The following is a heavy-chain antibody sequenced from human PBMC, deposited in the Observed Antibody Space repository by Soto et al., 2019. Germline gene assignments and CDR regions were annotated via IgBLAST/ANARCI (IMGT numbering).Heavy chain of an antibody. D-gene: IGHD2-2*01. CDR1: GFTFSSYA. Sequence: GGSLRPSCAASGFTFSSYAMSWVRQAPGKGLEWVSVIYSGGSTYYADSVKGRFTISRDNSKNTLYLQMNSLRAEDTAVYYCARDAAMPYYYYYMDVWGKGTTVTVSS. V-gene: IGHV3-66*01. CDR3: ARDAAMPYYYYYMDV. J-gene: IGHJ6*03. CDR2: IYSGGST.